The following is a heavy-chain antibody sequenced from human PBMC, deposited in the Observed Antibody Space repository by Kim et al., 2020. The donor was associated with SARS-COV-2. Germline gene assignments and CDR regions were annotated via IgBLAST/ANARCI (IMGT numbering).Heavy chain of an antibody. Sequence: GGSLRLSCTASGFTFRGYGMHWVRQAPGKGLEWVAVMSCDGSNEYYGDSVRGRFTISRDNSKNTLDLQMNSLRVEDTAVYYCAKGFGGRFDRSGQAYGMDVWGQGTTVTVSS. CDR1: GFTFRGYG. J-gene: IGHJ6*02. CDR3: AKGFGGRFDRSGQAYGMDV. CDR2: MSCDGSNE. V-gene: IGHV3-30*18. D-gene: IGHD3-22*01.